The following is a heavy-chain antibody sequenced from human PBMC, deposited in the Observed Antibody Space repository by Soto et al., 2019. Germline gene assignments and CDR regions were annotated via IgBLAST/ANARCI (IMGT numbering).Heavy chain of an antibody. CDR1: GFTFSSYG. V-gene: IGHV3-30*18. J-gene: IGHJ6*02. CDR2: ISYDGSNK. Sequence: QVQLVESGGGVVQPGRSLRLSCAASGFTFSSYGMHWVRQAPGKGLEWVAVISYDGSNKYYADSVKGRFTISRDNSKNTGYLQINSLRAEDTAVYYRAKDIRGDRADYYYGMDVWGQGTTVTVAS. D-gene: IGHD3-10*01. CDR3: AKDIRGDRADYYYGMDV.